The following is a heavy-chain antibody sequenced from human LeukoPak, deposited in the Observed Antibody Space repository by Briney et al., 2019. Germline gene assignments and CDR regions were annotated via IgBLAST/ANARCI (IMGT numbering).Heavy chain of an antibody. V-gene: IGHV1-2*02. D-gene: IGHD1-26*01. J-gene: IGHJ4*02. Sequence: EASVTVSFKSSGYTFPDHFIHWVRQAPGQGLEWMGWINPNSGATNYAQNFQGRVTMTSDTSITTAYMELTSLTFNDTAVYYCAREGWEPNFDQWGQGTLVTVSS. CDR1: GYTFPDHF. CDR2: INPNSGAT. CDR3: AREGWEPNFDQ.